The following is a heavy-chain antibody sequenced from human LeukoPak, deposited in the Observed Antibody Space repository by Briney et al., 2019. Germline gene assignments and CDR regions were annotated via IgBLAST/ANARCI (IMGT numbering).Heavy chain of an antibody. Sequence: SETLSLTCTVSGASISSYYWSWIRQPPGKGLEWIGYIYYSGSSNYNPSLKSRLSISVDTSKNQFSLKLSSVTAADTAVYYCARLSSGWQSTDSWGQGTLVTVSS. CDR1: GASISSYY. V-gene: IGHV4-59*08. D-gene: IGHD6-19*01. J-gene: IGHJ5*01. CDR3: ARLSSGWQSTDS. CDR2: IYYSGSS.